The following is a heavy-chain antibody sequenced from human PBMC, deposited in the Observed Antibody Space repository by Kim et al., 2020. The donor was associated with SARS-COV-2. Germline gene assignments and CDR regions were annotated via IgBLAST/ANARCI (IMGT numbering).Heavy chain of an antibody. CDR1: GFTFKNYA. CDR3: AKDRSYFYESSAYNYVPDAYEN. CDR2: ISGSGAIT. D-gene: IGHD3-10*02. Sequence: GGSLRLSCAASGFTFKNYAMTWVRHAPGKGLEWVSDISGSGAITYYADAVKGRFTISRDNSKNTLNLQMNSLRVEDTAVYYCAKDRSYFYESSAYNYVPDAYENWGQGTTVTVSS. J-gene: IGHJ3*02. V-gene: IGHV3-23*01.